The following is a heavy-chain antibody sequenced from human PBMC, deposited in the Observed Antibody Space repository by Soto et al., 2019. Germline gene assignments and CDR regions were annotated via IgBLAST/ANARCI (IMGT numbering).Heavy chain of an antibody. CDR1: GFTFSSYA. D-gene: IGHD6-25*01. Sequence: GGSLRLSCAASGFTFSSYAMSWVRQAPGKGLQWVANIKEDGSEEYYLDSVKGRFTISRDNAKNSLYLQMNSLTAEDTAVYYCARDLGYQTLDYWGQGTLVTVSS. V-gene: IGHV3-7*01. CDR2: IKEDGSEE. CDR3: ARDLGYQTLDY. J-gene: IGHJ4*02.